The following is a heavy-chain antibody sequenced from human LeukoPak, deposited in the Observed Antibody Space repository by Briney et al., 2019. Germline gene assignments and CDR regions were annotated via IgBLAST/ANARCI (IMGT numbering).Heavy chain of an antibody. J-gene: IGHJ4*02. CDR3: ARKGPEHLPTYFDH. CDR2: IWPSGST. CDR1: GGSISSGPYF. Sequence: SQTLSLTCSVSGGSISSGPYFWSWLRQSPGQGLEWIGYIWPSGSTNYNPSLSGRVAISFTLMVTAVTAADTAFYYCARKGPEHLPTYFDHWGRGILVTVSS. D-gene: IGHD2-21*01. V-gene: IGHV4-30-2*06.